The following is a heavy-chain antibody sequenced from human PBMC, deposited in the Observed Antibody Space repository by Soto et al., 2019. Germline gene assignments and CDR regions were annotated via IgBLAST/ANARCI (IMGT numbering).Heavy chain of an antibody. V-gene: IGHV1-58*02. Sequence: SVKVSCKASGFTFSRSAMQWVRQARGQRLEWIGWIVVASGNTNFPQSFQERVTITRDMSTSTVYLELSSLRSEDTAVYYCAAAFNRGFYYGMDVWGQGTTVTVSS. CDR3: AAAFNRGFYYGMDV. CDR2: IVVASGNT. J-gene: IGHJ6*02. CDR1: GFTFSRSA.